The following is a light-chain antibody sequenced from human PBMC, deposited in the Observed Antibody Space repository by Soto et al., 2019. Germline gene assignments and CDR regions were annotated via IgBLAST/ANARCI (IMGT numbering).Light chain of an antibody. CDR1: QSLGNW. V-gene: IGKV1-5*01. CDR2: DAS. Sequence: DIQMTQSPSTLSASVGDRVTITCRASQSLGNWLAWYQQKPGKAPKLLISDASTLERGVPSGFSGSGSGTELTLTSSRLGPDDFATYYCQHNDTFPYTFGQGTRVDIK. CDR3: QHNDTFPYT. J-gene: IGKJ2*01.